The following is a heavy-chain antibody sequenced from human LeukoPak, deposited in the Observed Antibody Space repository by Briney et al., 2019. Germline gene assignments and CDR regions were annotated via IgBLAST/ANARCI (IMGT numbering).Heavy chain of an antibody. D-gene: IGHD1-1*01. J-gene: IGHJ6*02. CDR2: IKGDGSEK. CDR3: VQEKSGDYGLDV. Sequence: PGGSLRLSCAASGFTFSTYWMSWVRQAPGKGLEWVANIKGDGSEKYYGDSVKGRFTISRDNAKNSLYLQMNSLRPEDTALYYCVQEKSGDYGLDVWGQGTAVTVSS. CDR1: GFTFSTYW. V-gene: IGHV3-7*03.